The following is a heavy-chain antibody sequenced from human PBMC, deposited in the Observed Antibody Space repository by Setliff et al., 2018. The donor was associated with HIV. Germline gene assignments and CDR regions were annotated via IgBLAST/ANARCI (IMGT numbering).Heavy chain of an antibody. J-gene: IGHJ3*02. CDR3: ARDPLYDSSGYYYGGNDAFDI. D-gene: IGHD3-22*01. CDR1: GYSFTNHY. Sequence: ASVKVSCKPSGYSFTNHYMHWVRQAPGQGLEWMGVINPSGGSTSYAQKFQGRVTMTRDTSTSTVYMELSSLRSEDTAVYYCARDPLYDSSGYYYGGNDAFDIWGQGTMVTVSS. CDR2: INPSGGST. V-gene: IGHV1-46*01.